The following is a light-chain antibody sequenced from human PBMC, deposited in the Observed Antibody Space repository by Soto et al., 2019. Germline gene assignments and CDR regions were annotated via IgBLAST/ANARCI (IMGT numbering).Light chain of an antibody. Sequence: DVVMTQSPLALPVTLGQPASISCRSSHSIVYSHGDTSLSWFQHRPGQSPRRLIYKVSNRDSGVQDRFSGSVSDSNVTLKSRRVDDDDFGIYYCMQGTSGPITLGQGTRLEIK. CDR2: KVS. V-gene: IGKV2-30*01. CDR3: MQGTSGPIT. CDR1: HSIVYSHGDTS. J-gene: IGKJ5*01.